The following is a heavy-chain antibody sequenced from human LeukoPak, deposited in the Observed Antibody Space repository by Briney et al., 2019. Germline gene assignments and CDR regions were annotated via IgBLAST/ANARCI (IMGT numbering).Heavy chain of an antibody. Sequence: GESLKISCKGSGYSFTSYWIGWVRQMPGKGLEWMGIIYPGDSDTRYSPSFQGQVTISADKSISTAYLQWSSLKASDTAMYYCARLSVWGYSYGEYYFDYWGQGTLVTVSS. J-gene: IGHJ4*02. D-gene: IGHD5-18*01. CDR2: IYPGDSDT. CDR3: ARLSVWGYSYGEYYFDY. CDR1: GYSFTSYW. V-gene: IGHV5-51*01.